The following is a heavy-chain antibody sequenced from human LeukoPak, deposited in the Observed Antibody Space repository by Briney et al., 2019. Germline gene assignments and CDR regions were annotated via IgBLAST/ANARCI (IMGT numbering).Heavy chain of an antibody. Sequence: ASVKVSCKASGYRFDTFGISWVRQAPGQGLEWMGWVSGHDGSTQYTQKFQEGVTMTTEKSRSTAYLELRALRSDDTAVYYCAKTRAHNLDVWGQGTTVIVSS. J-gene: IGHJ6*02. CDR1: GYRFDTFG. V-gene: IGHV1-18*01. CDR2: VSGHDGST. CDR3: AKTRAHNLDV. D-gene: IGHD5-24*01.